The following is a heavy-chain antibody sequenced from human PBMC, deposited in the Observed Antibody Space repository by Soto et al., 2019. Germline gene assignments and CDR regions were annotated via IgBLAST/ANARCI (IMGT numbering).Heavy chain of an antibody. J-gene: IGHJ6*02. V-gene: IGHV1-2*02. CDR2: INPKFGDT. CDR3: GRNMAYYYGPGSGNGHGF. D-gene: IGHD3-10*01. CDR1: GYTFTSYY. Sequence: QVQLVQSGAEMKEPGDSVRVSCEASGYTFTSYYIHWVRQAPGQGLEWMGWINPKFGDTTYAQDFQGRVSMTRDMSISTVYMELTRLSPDDTAIYYCGRNMAYYYGPGSGNGHGFWGQGTTVTVFS.